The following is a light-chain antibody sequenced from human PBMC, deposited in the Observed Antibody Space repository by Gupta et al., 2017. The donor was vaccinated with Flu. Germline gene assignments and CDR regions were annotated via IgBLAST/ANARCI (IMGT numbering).Light chain of an antibody. Sequence: EIVMTQSPATLSVSPGERATLSCRASQSVSSNLAWYKQKPGQAPRLLIYGASTRDTGIPARFSGSGYGTEFTLTISSRQSEDFAVYYCQQYKNWPPYTFGQGTKLEIK. J-gene: IGKJ2*01. V-gene: IGKV3-15*01. CDR1: QSVSSN. CDR2: GAS. CDR3: QQYKNWPPYT.